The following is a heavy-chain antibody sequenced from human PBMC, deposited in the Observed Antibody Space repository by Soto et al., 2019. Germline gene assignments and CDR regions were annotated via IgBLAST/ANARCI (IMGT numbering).Heavy chain of an antibody. CDR1: GGSISSYY. CDR2: IYYSGST. V-gene: IGHV4-59*01. CDR3: ARMVVASDYYFDY. D-gene: IGHD5-12*01. Sequence: SETLSLTCTVSGGSISSYYWSWSRQPPGKGLEWIGYIYYSGSTNYNPSLKSRVTISVDTSKNQFSLKLSSVTAADTAVYYCARMVVASDYYFDYWGQGTLVTVSS. J-gene: IGHJ4*02.